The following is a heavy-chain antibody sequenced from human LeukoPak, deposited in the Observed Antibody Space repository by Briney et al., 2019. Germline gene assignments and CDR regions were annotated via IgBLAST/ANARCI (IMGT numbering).Heavy chain of an antibody. CDR1: GFPFSSSW. J-gene: IGHJ4*02. CDR2: IKSKTGGGTI. V-gene: IGHV3-15*01. CDR3: TTDEIPYDILTGSYLKDFDY. Sequence: GGSLRLSCAAYGFPFSSSWMNWVRQAPGKGVEWVGRIKSKTGGGTIDYDAPVKGRFTISRDDSKTTLYLQMNSLRTEDTAVYYRTTDEIPYDILTGSYLKDFDYWGQGTLVTVSS. D-gene: IGHD3-9*01.